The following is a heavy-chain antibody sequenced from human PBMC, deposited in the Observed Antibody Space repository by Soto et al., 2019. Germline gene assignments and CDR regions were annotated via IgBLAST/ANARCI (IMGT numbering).Heavy chain of an antibody. V-gene: IGHV1-18*01. J-gene: IGHJ5*02. D-gene: IGHD6-6*01. CDR2: ISGYNVNT. CDR1: GYRFTNYG. Sequence: QVHLVQSGTEVKKPGASVKVSCKASGYRFTNYGISWVRQAPGQGLEWMGWISGYNVNTNYAQKFQGRLTMTTDTSTNTGYMELGSLRSEDTAVYYCARDGRGSSSFRLPLDPWGQGTLVTVSS. CDR3: ARDGRGSSSFRLPLDP.